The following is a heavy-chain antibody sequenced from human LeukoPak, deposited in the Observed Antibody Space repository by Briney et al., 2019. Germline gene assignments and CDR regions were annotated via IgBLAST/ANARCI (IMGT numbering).Heavy chain of an antibody. D-gene: IGHD1-26*01. J-gene: IGHJ6*02. CDR2: IYYNGNT. CDR1: DGSINSYY. V-gene: IGHV4-59*01. Sequence: SETLSLTCSVSDGSINSYYWNWIRRPPGKGLEWIGYIYYNGNTNYSPSLKSRVTMSVDTSKNLFSLKVSSVTAADTAVYYCARGRSNYYGMDVWGQGTTVTVPS. CDR3: ARGRSNYYGMDV.